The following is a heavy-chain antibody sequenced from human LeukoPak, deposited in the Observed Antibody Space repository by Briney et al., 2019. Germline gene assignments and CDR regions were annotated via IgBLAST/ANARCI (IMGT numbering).Heavy chain of an antibody. V-gene: IGHV1-69*05. CDR1: RGTFSSYA. CDR3: ASASGAVEMATISAYYYYYMDV. CDR2: IIPIFGTA. J-gene: IGHJ6*03. D-gene: IGHD5-24*01. Sequence: SVKVSCKASRGTFSSYAISWVRQAPGQGLEWMGGIIPIFGTANYAQKFQGRVTITTDESTSTAYMELSSLRSEDTAVYYCASASGAVEMATISAYYYYYMDVWGKGTTVTVSS.